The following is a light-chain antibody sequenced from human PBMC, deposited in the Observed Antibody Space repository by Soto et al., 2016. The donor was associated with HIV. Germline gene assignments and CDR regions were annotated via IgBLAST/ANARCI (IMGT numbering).Light chain of an antibody. J-gene: IGKJ1*01. CDR2: DTF. CDR3: QQYFNYPRT. CDR1: QDISTS. Sequence: QDISTSVAWYQQKAGKAPILLIYDTFKLQSGVPSRFTGSGSGTDFTLTISCLQSEDFATYYCQQYFNYPRTFGQGTKVEIK. V-gene: IGKV1-8*01.